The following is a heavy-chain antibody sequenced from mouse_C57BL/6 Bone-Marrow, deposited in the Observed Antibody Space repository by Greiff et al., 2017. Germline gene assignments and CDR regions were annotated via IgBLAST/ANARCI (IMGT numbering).Heavy chain of an antibody. Sequence: QVQLQQPGAELVKPGASVKLSCKASGYTFTSYWMHWVKQRPGRGLEWIGRIDPNSGGTKYTEKFKSKATLTVDKPSSTAYMQLSRLTSEDSAVYYCARSGYIRGWYFDVWGTGTTVTVSS. CDR1: GYTFTSYW. CDR2: IDPNSGGT. D-gene: IGHD1-3*01. CDR3: ARSGYIRGWYFDV. V-gene: IGHV1-72*01. J-gene: IGHJ1*03.